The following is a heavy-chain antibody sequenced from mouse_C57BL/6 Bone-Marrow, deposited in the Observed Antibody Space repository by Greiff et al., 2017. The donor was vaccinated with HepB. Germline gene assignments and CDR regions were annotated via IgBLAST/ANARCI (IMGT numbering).Heavy chain of an antibody. Sequence: EVQLQQSGPELVKPGASVKMSCKASGYTFTDYNMHWVKQSHGKSLEWIGYINPNNGGTSYNQKFKGKATLTVNKSSSTAYMELRSLTSEDSAVYYCARTETAQATFSYWGQGTLVTVSA. CDR2: INPNNGGT. D-gene: IGHD3-2*02. CDR3: ARTETAQATFSY. J-gene: IGHJ3*01. CDR1: GYTFTDYN. V-gene: IGHV1-22*01.